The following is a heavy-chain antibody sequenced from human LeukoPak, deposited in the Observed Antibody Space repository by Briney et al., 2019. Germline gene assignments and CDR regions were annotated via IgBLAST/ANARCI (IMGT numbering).Heavy chain of an antibody. CDR2: ISWNSGSI. Sequence: GRSLRLSCAASGFTFDDYAMHWVRQAPGKGLEWVSGISWNSGSIGYADSVKGRFTISRDNAKNSLYLRMNSLRAEDTALYYCARVTESACFDYWGQGTLVTVSS. D-gene: IGHD5-18*01. J-gene: IGHJ4*02. CDR1: GFTFDDYA. CDR3: ARVTESACFDY. V-gene: IGHV3-9*01.